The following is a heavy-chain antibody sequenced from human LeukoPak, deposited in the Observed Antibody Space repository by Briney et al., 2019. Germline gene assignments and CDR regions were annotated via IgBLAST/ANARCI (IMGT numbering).Heavy chain of an antibody. CDR3: ATCTTCSSSCYYCHMDV. Sequence: PGGSLRLSCAASGFIFSTYSMNWVRQAPGKGLEWVSYIGSNTGTTYYADSVRGRFTMSRDNAKKSLYLQMNSLRAEDTGIYYCATCTTCSSSCYYCHMDVWGKGTTVAVSS. J-gene: IGHJ6*03. CDR1: GFIFSTYS. V-gene: IGHV3-48*01. CDR2: IGSNTGTT. D-gene: IGHD2-2*01.